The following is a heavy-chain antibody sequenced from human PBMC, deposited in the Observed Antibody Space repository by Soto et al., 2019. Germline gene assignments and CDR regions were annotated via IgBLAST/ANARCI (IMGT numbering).Heavy chain of an antibody. CDR3: AREGAAAGGCCGVFDY. Sequence: GGSLRLSCAASGFTFSSYSMNWVRQAPGKGLEWVSSISSSSSYIYYADSVKGRFTISRDNAKNSLYLQMNSLRAEDTAVYYCAREGAAAGGCCGVFDYWGQGTLVTVSS. CDR1: GFTFSSYS. V-gene: IGHV3-21*01. D-gene: IGHD6-13*01. CDR2: ISSSSSYI. J-gene: IGHJ4*02.